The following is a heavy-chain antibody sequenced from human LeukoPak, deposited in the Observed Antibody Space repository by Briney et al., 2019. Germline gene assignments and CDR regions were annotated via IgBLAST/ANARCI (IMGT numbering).Heavy chain of an antibody. D-gene: IGHD3-10*01. Sequence: GGSLRLSCAASGFTFSGFWMHWVRQAPGKGLVWVSCISFDGSDATYADSVKGRFTISRDNSKNTLYLQMNSLRAEDTAVYYCARVVGSGRGGADIWGQGTMVTVSS. V-gene: IGHV3-74*01. J-gene: IGHJ3*02. CDR3: ARVVGSGRGGADI. CDR1: GFTFSGFW. CDR2: ISFDGSDA.